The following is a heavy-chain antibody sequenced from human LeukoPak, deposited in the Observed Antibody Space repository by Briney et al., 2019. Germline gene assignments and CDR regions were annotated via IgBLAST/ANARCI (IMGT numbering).Heavy chain of an antibody. CDR1: GFIFTDYW. CDR3: AGGGGWVFDL. Sequence: PGGSLRPSCAASGFIFTDYWMTWVRQAPGKGLEWVAIIKKDGSEKYHVDSVKGRFTISRDNTKNSVYLQMNSLRAEDTAVYFCAGGGGWVFDLWGQGTLVTVSS. D-gene: IGHD6-19*01. V-gene: IGHV3-7*01. J-gene: IGHJ4*02. CDR2: IKKDGSEK.